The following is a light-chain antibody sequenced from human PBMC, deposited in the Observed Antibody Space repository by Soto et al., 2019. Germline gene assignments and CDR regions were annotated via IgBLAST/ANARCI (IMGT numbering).Light chain of an antibody. V-gene: IGKV3-20*01. J-gene: IGKJ2*01. CDR3: QHYGNSPPYT. CDR1: QSVSSTY. Sequence: EVVLTQSPGTLSLSPGERATLSCRASQSVSSTYLAWYQHQAGQAPRVLIYGASNRATGIPDRFRGSGSGTDFTLTITRLEPEDFAVYYCQHYGNSPPYTFGQGTKLEIK. CDR2: GAS.